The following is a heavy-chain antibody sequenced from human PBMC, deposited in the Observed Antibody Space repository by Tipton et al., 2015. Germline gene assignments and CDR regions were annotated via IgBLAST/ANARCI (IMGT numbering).Heavy chain of an antibody. D-gene: IGHD4-23*01. CDR1: GGSFSDYY. J-gene: IGHJ4*02. CDR2: INHSGNT. Sequence: LRLSCAVFGGSFSDYYWNWIRQPPGKGLEWIGEINHSGNTKYNPSFKSRVNISVDASKNHFSLKMKSVTAADTAVYYCARARGRHGGLFDSWGQGILVTVSS. CDR3: ARARGRHGGLFDS. V-gene: IGHV4-34*01.